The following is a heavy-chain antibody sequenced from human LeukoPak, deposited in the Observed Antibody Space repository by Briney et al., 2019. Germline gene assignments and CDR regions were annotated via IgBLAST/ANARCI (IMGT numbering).Heavy chain of an antibody. Sequence: PGGSLRLSCAASGFTFSSYSMHWVRQAPGKGVEWVSYISSSSSTIYYADSVKGRFTISRDNAKSSLYLQMISLRDEDTAVYYCARGGEGATHYWGQGTLVTVSS. D-gene: IGHD2-15*01. CDR3: ARGGEGATHY. V-gene: IGHV3-48*02. J-gene: IGHJ4*02. CDR2: ISSSSSTI. CDR1: GFTFSSYS.